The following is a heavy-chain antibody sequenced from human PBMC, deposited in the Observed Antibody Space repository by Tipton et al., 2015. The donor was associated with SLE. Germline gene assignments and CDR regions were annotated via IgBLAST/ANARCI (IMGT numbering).Heavy chain of an antibody. CDR1: GFTFSSYE. D-gene: IGHD3-3*01. CDR2: ISSSGSTI. CDR3: ARVGYYDFWSGYYGSGGFDY. Sequence: GSLRLSCAASGFTFSSYEMNWVRQAPGKGLEWVSYISSSGSTIYYADSVKGRFTISRDNAKNSLYLQMNSLRAEDTAVYYCARVGYYDFWSGYYGSGGFDYWGQGTLVTVSS. J-gene: IGHJ4*02. V-gene: IGHV3-48*03.